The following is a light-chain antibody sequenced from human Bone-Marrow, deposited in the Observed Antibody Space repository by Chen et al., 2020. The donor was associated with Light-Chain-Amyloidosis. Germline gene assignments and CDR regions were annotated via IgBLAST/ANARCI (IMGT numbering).Light chain of an antibody. CDR2: GSS. CDR1: QTISSNY. CDR3: QQYGTSPLT. V-gene: IGKV3-20*01. Sequence: ELVLTQSPGTLSLSPGGGANLSCRASQTISSNYLTWYQQKFGQAPRLLVYGSSSRATGIPDRFTGSGSGTDFTLTINRLEPEDFAMYYCQQYGTSPLTFGGGTKVEIK. J-gene: IGKJ4*01.